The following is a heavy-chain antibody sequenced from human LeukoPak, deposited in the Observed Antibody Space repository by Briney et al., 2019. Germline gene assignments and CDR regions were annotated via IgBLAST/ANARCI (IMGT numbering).Heavy chain of an antibody. CDR3: ADPIADAFDI. D-gene: IGHD2-15*01. CDR1: GFTFSAYW. Sequence: PGRSLRLSCTASGFTFSAYWMHWVRQAPGKGLVWVSHINPDGTTTTYADSVKGRFTISRDNAKNTLFLQMNSLTAEDTAVYYCADPIADAFDIWGPGTMVTVSS. V-gene: IGHV3-74*01. CDR2: INPDGTTT. J-gene: IGHJ3*02.